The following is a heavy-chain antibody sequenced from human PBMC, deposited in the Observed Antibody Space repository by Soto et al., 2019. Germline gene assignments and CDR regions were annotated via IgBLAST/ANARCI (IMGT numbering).Heavy chain of an antibody. CDR3: ARARASMVRGVLNYYYYGMDV. Sequence: PSETLSLTCTVSGGSISSYYWSWIRQPPGKGLEWIGYIYYSGSTNYNPSLKSRVTISVDTSKNQFSLKLSSVTAADTAVYYCARARASMVRGVLNYYYYGMDVWGQGTMVTVSS. V-gene: IGHV4-59*01. J-gene: IGHJ6*02. D-gene: IGHD3-10*01. CDR2: IYYSGST. CDR1: GGSISSYY.